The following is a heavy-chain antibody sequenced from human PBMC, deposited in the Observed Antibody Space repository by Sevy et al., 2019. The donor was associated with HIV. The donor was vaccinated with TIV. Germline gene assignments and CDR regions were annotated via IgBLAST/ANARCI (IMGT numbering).Heavy chain of an antibody. Sequence: SESLSLTCTVSGGSISSYYWSWIRQPPGKGLEWIGYIYYSGSTNYNPSLKSRVTISVDTSKNQFSLKLSSVTAADTAVYYCARDRSYYYGSGKNNAFDIWGQGTMVTVSS. D-gene: IGHD3-10*01. CDR2: IYYSGST. CDR1: GGSISSYY. J-gene: IGHJ3*02. V-gene: IGHV4-59*01. CDR3: ARDRSYYYGSGKNNAFDI.